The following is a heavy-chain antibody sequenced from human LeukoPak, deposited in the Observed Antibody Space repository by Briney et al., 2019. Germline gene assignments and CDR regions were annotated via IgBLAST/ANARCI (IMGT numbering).Heavy chain of an antibody. CDR3: AHYVDTARGGPFFDY. Sequence: SGPTLVKPTQILALTCSFSGFSLSTTGVAVGWIRQPPGRALEWFALIYWDNNKVSSPSLKNRLTITKDTFKNRVVLTMTDVDPEDTATYFCAHYVDTARGGPFFDYWGQGTLVTVSA. D-gene: IGHD5-18*01. CDR1: GFSLSTTGVA. J-gene: IGHJ4*02. CDR2: IYWDNNK. V-gene: IGHV2-5*02.